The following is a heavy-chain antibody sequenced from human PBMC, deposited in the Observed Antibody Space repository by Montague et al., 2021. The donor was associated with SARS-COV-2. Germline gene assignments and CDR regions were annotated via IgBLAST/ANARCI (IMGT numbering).Heavy chain of an antibody. CDR1: GGSISSGGYY. CDR3: ARVSVEMATMGVYYYYGMDV. V-gene: IGHV4-31*03. Sequence: TLSVTCTVSGGSISSGGYYWSWIRQHPGKGLEWIGYIYYSGSTYYNPSLKSRVTISVDTSKNQFSLELSSVTAADTAVYYCARVSVEMATMGVYYYYGMDVWGQGTTVTVSS. J-gene: IGHJ6*02. CDR2: IYYSGST. D-gene: IGHD5-24*01.